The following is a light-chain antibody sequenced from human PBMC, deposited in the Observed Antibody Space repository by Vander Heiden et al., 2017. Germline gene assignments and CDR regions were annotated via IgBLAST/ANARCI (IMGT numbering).Light chain of an antibody. CDR3: TSYTRSSVI. Sequence: QPALTQPVSVSACPGQSITIPSIATSSKVDKYNYIYHYVSWYQQHPGKAPTLMIYEVSNLPSGVSDRFSDSKSGNSASLTIPGLQAEDEADYYCTSYTRSSVIFGGGTKLTVL. CDR2: EVS. CDR1: SSKVDKYNY. V-gene: IGLV2-14*01. J-gene: IGLJ2*01.